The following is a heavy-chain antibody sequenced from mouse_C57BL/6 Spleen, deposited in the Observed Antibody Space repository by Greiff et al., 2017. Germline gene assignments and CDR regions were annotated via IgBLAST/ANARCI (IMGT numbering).Heavy chain of an antibody. Sequence: EVQLQQSGPELVKPGASVKISCKASGYSFTGYYMNWVKQSPEKSLEWIGEINPSTGGTSYNQKFKAQDTLTVDKTSSAAYMQLKRLTSENSAVYCCGRGLRWDMDVWGTGTSVTVSS. CDR2: INPSTGGT. CDR3: GRGLRWDMDV. D-gene: IGHD3-1*01. J-gene: IGHJ1*03. CDR1: GYSFTGYY. V-gene: IGHV1-42*01.